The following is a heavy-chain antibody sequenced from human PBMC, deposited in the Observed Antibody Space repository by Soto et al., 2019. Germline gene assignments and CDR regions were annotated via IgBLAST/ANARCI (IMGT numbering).Heavy chain of an antibody. V-gene: IGHV3-23*01. D-gene: IGHD6-19*01. J-gene: IGHJ3*02. CDR2: ISGSGGST. CDR3: AKVPSVAGAFDAFDI. Sequence: PGGSLRLSCAASGFTFSSYGMHWVRQAPGKGLEWVSAISGSGGSTYYADSVKGRFTISRDNSKNTLYLQMNSLRAEDTAVYYCAKVPSVAGAFDAFDIWGQGTMVTVSS. CDR1: GFTFSSYG.